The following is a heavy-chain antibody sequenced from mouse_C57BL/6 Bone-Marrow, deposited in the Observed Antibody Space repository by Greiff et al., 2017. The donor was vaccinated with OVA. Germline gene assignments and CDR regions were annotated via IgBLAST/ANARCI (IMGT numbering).Heavy chain of an antibody. D-gene: IGHD2-3*01. J-gene: IGHJ1*03. CDR2: IYPGGGYT. CDR1: GYTFTNYW. Sequence: QSGAELVRPGTSVKMSCQASGYTFTNYWIGWAKQRPGHGLEWIGDIYPGGGYTNYNEKFKGKATLTADKSSSTAYMQFSSLTSEDSAIYYCARLDGYWYFDVWGTGTTVTVSS. V-gene: IGHV1-63*01. CDR3: ARLDGYWYFDV.